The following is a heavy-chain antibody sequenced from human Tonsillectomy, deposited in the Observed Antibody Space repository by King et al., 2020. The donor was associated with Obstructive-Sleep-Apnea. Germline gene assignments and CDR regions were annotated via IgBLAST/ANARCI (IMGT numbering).Heavy chain of an antibody. CDR1: GFTFSSYW. Sequence: VQLVESGGGLVQPGGSLRLSCAASGFTFSSYWMHWVRQAPGKGLVWVSRINSDGSSTSYADSVKGRFTISRDNAKNTLYLQMNSLRAEDTAVYYCAFAYDYVWGRYRLDVWGQGTTVTVSS. J-gene: IGHJ6*02. CDR2: INSDGSST. CDR3: AFAYDYVWGRYRLDV. D-gene: IGHD3-16*02. V-gene: IGHV3-74*02.